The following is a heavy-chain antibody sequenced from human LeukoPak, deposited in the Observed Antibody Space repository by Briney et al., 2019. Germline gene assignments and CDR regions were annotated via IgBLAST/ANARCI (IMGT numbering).Heavy chain of an antibody. Sequence: SETLSLTCTVSGGSISSYYWSWIRQPPGKGLEWIGYIYYSGSTNYNPSLKSRVTISVDTSKNQFSLKLSSVTAADTAVYYCARLWFGETYMDVWGKGTTVTISS. J-gene: IGHJ6*03. CDR3: ARLWFGETYMDV. D-gene: IGHD3-10*01. CDR1: GGSISSYY. V-gene: IGHV4-59*12. CDR2: IYYSGST.